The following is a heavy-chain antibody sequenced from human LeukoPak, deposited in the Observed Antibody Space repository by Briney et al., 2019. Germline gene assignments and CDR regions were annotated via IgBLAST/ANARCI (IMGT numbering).Heavy chain of an antibody. Sequence: PGRSLRLSCAASGFSFDTYSMHWVRQAPGQGLEWVAFIWHDRSHKFYSNSVRGQFTISRDNSKNTVYLQMNKLRTDDTAVYYCAREIFASGSYPDFCGRGPLVPVSS. V-gene: IGHV3-33*01. CDR1: GFSFDTYS. J-gene: IGHJ4*02. CDR3: AREIFASGSYPDF. D-gene: IGHD3-10*01. CDR2: IWHDRSHK.